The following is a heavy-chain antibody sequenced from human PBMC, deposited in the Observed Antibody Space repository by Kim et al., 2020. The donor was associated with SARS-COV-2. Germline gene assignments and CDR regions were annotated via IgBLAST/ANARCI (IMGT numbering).Heavy chain of an antibody. J-gene: IGHJ6*02. Sequence: SVKVSCKASGGTFSSYAISWVRQAPGQGLEWMGGIIPIFGTANYAQKFQGRVTITADESTSTAYMELSSLRSEDTAVYYCARGTLMIVATIPTHYYYYYCMEAWGQGPTVTVYS. CDR2: IIPIFGTA. CDR3: ARGTLMIVATIPTHYYYYYCMEA. D-gene: IGHD5-12*01. CDR1: GGTFSSYA. V-gene: IGHV1-69*13.